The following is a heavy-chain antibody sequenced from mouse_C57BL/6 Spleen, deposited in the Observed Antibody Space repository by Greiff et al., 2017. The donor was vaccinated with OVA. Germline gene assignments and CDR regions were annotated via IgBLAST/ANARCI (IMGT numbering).Heavy chain of an antibody. J-gene: IGHJ2*01. V-gene: IGHV1-81*01. CDR3: ASPGLPW. CDR1: GYTFTSYG. CDR2: IYPRSGNT. Sequence: QVQLKQSGAELARPGASVKLSCKASGYTFTSYGISLVKQRTGQGLEWIGEIYPRSGNTYYNEKFKGKATLTADKSSSTAYMELRSLTSEDSAVYFCASPGLPWWGQGTTLTVSS.